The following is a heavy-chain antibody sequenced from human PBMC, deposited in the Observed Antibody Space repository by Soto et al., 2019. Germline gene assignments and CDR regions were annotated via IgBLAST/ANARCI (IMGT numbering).Heavy chain of an antibody. D-gene: IGHD3-10*01. CDR3: ARVGGGLASLGYYGMDV. J-gene: IGHJ6*02. CDR1: GYTFIGYY. CDR2: INPNSGGT. Sequence: ASVKVSCKASGYTFIGYYIHWVRQAPGQGLEWMGWINPNSGGTNYAQRFQGWVTMTRDRSISTAYMELSRLKSDDTAVYSCARVGGGLASLGYYGMDVWGQGTTVTVS. V-gene: IGHV1-2*04.